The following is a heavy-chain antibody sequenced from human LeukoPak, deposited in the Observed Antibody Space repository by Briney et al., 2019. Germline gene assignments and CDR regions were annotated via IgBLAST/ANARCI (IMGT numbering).Heavy chain of an antibody. CDR1: RSTFTGYY. D-gene: IGHD6-6*01. Sequence: ASVKVSCKASRSTFTGYYMHWVRQAPGQGLEWMGRINPNSGGTNYAQKFQGRVTMTRDTSISTAYMELSRLRSDDTAVYYCARTPRIAARPYYYYYMDVWGKGTTVTVSS. CDR2: INPNSGGT. V-gene: IGHV1-2*06. J-gene: IGHJ6*03. CDR3: ARTPRIAARPYYYYYMDV.